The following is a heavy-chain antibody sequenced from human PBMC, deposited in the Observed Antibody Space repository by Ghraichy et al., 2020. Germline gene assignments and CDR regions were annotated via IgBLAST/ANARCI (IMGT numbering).Heavy chain of an antibody. CDR2: ISYDGSNV. J-gene: IGHJ5*02. CDR1: GFMFSRYV. CDR3: AKGQRQLVGKDWFDP. D-gene: IGHD6-6*01. Sequence: TLNISCAASGFMFSRYVMHWVRQAPGKGLEWVAVISYDGSNVYYSDSVKGRFTISRDNSKYTLYLQMNSLRREDTAVYYCAKGQRQLVGKDWFDPWGQGTLVTVSS. V-gene: IGHV3-30*18.